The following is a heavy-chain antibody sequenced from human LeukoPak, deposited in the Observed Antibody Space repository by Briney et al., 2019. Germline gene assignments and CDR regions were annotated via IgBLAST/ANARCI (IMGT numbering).Heavy chain of an antibody. CDR3: TRSAGTTRFDP. J-gene: IGHJ5*02. Sequence: SETLSLTCAVSGGSISSGGYSWSWIRQPPGKGLEWIGYIYHSGSTYYNPSLKSRVTISVDRSKNQFSLKLSSVTAADTAVYYCTRSAGTTRFDPWGQGTLVTVS. CDR2: IYHSGST. CDR1: GGSISSGGYS. V-gene: IGHV4-30-2*01. D-gene: IGHD3-10*01.